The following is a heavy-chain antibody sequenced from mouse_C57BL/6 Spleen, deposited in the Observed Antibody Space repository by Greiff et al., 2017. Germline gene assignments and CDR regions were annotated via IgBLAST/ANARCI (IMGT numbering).Heavy chain of an antibody. Sequence: VHVKQSVAELVRPGASVKLSCTASGFNIKNTYMHWVKQRPEQGLEWIGRIDPANGNTKYAPKFPGKATITADPSSNTAYLQLSSLTSEDTAIYYCARGLITTVVADVWGTGTTVTVSS. CDR3: ARGLITTVVADV. CDR2: IDPANGNT. D-gene: IGHD1-1*01. J-gene: IGHJ1*03. CDR1: GFNIKNTY. V-gene: IGHV14-3*01.